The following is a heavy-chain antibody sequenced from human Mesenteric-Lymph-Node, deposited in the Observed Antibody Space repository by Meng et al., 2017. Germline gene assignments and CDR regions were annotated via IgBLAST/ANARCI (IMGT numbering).Heavy chain of an antibody. CDR1: GGSISSSPYY. V-gene: IGHV4-39*07. D-gene: IGHD3-10*01. CDR2: IHYSGTT. Sequence: GSLRLSCTVSGGSISSSPYYWAWLRQPPGKGLEWIGTIHYSGTTYQNPSLRSRVTISVDTSKNQFSLKLSSVTAADTAVYYCARGRMVRGVIITLYYYYGMDVWGQGTTVTVSS. CDR3: ARGRMVRGVIITLYYYYGMDV. J-gene: IGHJ6*02.